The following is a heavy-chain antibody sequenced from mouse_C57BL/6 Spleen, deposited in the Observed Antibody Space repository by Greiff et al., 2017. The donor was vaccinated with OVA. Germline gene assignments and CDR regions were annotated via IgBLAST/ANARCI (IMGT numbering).Heavy chain of an antibody. CDR3: TRYGITTVVASPFDY. V-gene: IGHV1-15*01. J-gene: IGHJ2*01. CDR2: IDPETGGT. CDR1: GYTFTDYE. Sequence: VKLVESGAELVRPGASVTLSCKASGYTFTDYEMHWVKQTPVHGLEWIGAIDPETGGTAYNQKFKGKAILTADKSSSTAYMELRSLTSEDSAVYYCTRYGITTVVASPFDYWGQGTTLTVSS. D-gene: IGHD1-1*01.